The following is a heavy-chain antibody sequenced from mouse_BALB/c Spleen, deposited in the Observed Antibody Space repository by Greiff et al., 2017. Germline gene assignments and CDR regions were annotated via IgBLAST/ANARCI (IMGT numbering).Heavy chain of an antibody. D-gene: IGHD2-4*01. CDR3: ARDRYYDYDHYAMDY. Sequence: LQESGPGLVAPSQSLSITCTVSGFSLTSYGVHWVRQPPGKGLEWLGVIWAGGSTNYNSALMSRLSISKDNSKSQVFLKMNSLQTDDTAMYYCARDRYYDYDHYAMDYWGQGTSVTVSS. CDR1: GFSLTSYG. CDR2: IWAGGST. V-gene: IGHV2-9*02. J-gene: IGHJ4*01.